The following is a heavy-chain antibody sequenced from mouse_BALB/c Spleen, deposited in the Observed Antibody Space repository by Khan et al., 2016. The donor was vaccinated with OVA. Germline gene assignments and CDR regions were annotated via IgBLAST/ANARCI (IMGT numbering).Heavy chain of an antibody. D-gene: IGHD1-1*01. CDR2: IYPGDGRT. Sequence: QVQLQQSGPELVKPGASVKMSCKASGFTLMSYYIHWMKQRPGQGLEWIGWIYPGDGRTKYNENFKGKTTLTADKSSSTAYMLLSSLTSEDAAIHFCAISYYGTFWYFDVWGAGTTVTVSS. V-gene: IGHV1S56*01. J-gene: IGHJ1*01. CDR1: GFTLMSYY. CDR3: AISYYGTFWYFDV.